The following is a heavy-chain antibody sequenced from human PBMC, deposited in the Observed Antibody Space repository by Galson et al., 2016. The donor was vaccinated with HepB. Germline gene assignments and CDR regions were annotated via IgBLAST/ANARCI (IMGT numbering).Heavy chain of an antibody. CDR1: DGSISSGSFS. CDR3: ARAGLLTKASFES. CDR2: VYRGKT. D-gene: IGHD4/OR15-4a*01. Sequence: TLSLTCTVSDGSISSGSFSWGWIRQPPGKGLETIGTVYRGKTYYNPSLEGRVTISVDMSTDLLSLKLTSLTAADAGVYYCARAGLLTKASFESWGHGILVSVSS. V-gene: IGHV4-39*01. J-gene: IGHJ4*01.